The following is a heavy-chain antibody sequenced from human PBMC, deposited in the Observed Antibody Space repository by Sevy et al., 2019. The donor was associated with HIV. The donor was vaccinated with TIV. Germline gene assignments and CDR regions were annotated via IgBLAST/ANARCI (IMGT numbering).Heavy chain of an antibody. Sequence: GGSLRLSCAASGFXFSSYAMNWVRQAPGKGLEWVSGISGSGGSGDKTNYADSVKGRFTISRDDSKNSLYLQLNGLRDEDTAIYYCARKYXSSGXXXXXGQGTLVTVSS. V-gene: IGHV3-23*01. D-gene: IGHD3-22*01. CDR2: ISGSGGSGDKT. CDR3: ARKYXSSGXXXX. CDR1: GFXFSSYA. J-gene: IGHJ4*02.